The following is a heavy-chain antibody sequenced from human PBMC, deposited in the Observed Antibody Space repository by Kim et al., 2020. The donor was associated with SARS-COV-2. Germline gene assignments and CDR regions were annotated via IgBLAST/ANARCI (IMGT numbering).Heavy chain of an antibody. D-gene: IGHD2-8*01. CDR2: IIPIFGTA. Sequence: SVKVSCKASGGTFSSYAISWVRQAPGQGLEWMGGIIPIFGTANYAQKFQGRVTITADESTSTAYMELSSLRSEDTAVYYCASGFLDCTNGVCYRFHYYYGMDVWGQGTTVTVSS. CDR3: ASGFLDCTNGVCYRFHYYYGMDV. V-gene: IGHV1-69*13. J-gene: IGHJ6*02. CDR1: GGTFSSYA.